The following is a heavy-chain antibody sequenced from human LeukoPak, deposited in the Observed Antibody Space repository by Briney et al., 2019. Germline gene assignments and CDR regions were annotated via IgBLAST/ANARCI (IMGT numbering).Heavy chain of an antibody. J-gene: IGHJ4*02. CDR2: IFPIFGTA. CDR3: ASPYYDILTGYYEMGYYFDY. Sequence: SVKVSCKASGYTLTSYGINWVRHAPGQGLEWMGGIFPIFGTAYYAQKFQGRVTITTDESTSTAYMELSSLRSEDTAVYYCASPYYDILTGYYEMGYYFDYWGQGTLVTVSS. D-gene: IGHD3-9*01. CDR1: GYTLTSYG. V-gene: IGHV1-69*05.